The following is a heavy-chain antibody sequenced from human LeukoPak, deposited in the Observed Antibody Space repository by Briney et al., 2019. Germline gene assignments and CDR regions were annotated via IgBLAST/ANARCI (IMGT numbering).Heavy chain of an antibody. V-gene: IGHV3-7*05. CDR2: IKEDGSEK. CDR3: ARVQVSGIRPYGVDV. CDR1: GFTFSAYA. J-gene: IGHJ6*02. Sequence: GGSLRLSCAVSGFTFSAYAMSWVRQAPGKGLEWVANIKEDGSEKKCVDSVKGRFTISRDNAKNSLYLQMNSLRAEDTAVYYCARVQVSGIRPYGVDVWGQGTTVTVAS. D-gene: IGHD2-15*01.